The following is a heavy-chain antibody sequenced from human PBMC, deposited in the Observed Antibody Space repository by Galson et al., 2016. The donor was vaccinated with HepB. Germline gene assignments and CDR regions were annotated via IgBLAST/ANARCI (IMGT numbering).Heavy chain of an antibody. D-gene: IGHD3-10*01. CDR2: IIPMFGTP. V-gene: IGHV1-69*13. J-gene: IGHJ4*02. Sequence: SVKVSCKASGVTFRSYIITWVRQAPGQGLEWMGGIIPMFGTPNYAQKFRGRVTVTADESTSTAYMELSSLRSQDTAVYYCASHTRGQYDSGRYEFNYWGQGTLVTVSS. CDR3: ASHTRGQYDSGRYEFNY. CDR1: GVTFRSYI.